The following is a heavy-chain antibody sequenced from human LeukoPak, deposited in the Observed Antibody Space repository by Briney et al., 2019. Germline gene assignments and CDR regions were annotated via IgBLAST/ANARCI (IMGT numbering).Heavy chain of an antibody. J-gene: IGHJ4*02. CDR2: FYYTGNT. CDR3: ARRWRSSSWYGDYFDY. Sequence: SETLSLTCFVSGGSINSGASINSGSNYWAWIRQPPGKGLEWIGSFYYTGNTYYNPSLKSRVTVSVDTSKNQFSLKLSSVTAADTAVYYCARRWRSSSWYGDYFDYWGQGTLVTVSS. D-gene: IGHD6-13*01. CDR1: GGSINSGASINSGSNY. V-gene: IGHV4-39*01.